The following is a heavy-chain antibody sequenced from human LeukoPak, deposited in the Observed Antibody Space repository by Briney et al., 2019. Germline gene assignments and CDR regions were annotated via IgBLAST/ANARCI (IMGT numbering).Heavy chain of an antibody. Sequence: PSETLSLTAPAPRGSINSYYWAWFRHPPGKGLKWIARIYTTGATQYNPSLKSRVTMSIDTSTNQFSLNLRSMTAADTAVYYCGRQGYTASYYFLDFWSQGTLVAVS. CDR2: IYTTGAT. V-gene: IGHV4-4*07. J-gene: IGHJ4*02. CDR1: RGSINSYY. CDR3: GRQGYTASYYFLDF. D-gene: IGHD1-26*01.